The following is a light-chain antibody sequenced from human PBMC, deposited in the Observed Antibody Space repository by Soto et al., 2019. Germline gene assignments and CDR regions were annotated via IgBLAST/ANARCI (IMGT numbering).Light chain of an antibody. V-gene: IGKV3-11*01. CDR2: DAS. CDR1: QSVSSY. CDR3: QQRSNWPPGFT. Sequence: EIVLTQSPATLSFSPGERATLSCRASQSVSSYLAWYQQKPGQAPRLLIYDASNRATGIPARFSGSGSGTDFTLTISSLEPEDFAVYYCQQRSNWPPGFTFGGGTKVEIK. J-gene: IGKJ4*01.